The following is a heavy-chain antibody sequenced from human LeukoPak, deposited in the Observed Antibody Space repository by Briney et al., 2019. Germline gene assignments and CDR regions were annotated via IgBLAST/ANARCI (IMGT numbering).Heavy chain of an antibody. J-gene: IGHJ4*02. CDR3: AGEVQADY. V-gene: IGHV3-30-3*01. CDR1: GFTFSSYA. Sequence: PGGSLRLSCAASGFTFSSYAMHWVRQAPGKGLEWVAVISYDGSNKYYADSVKGRFTISRDNSKNTLYLQMNSLRAEDTAVYYCAGEVQADYWGQGTLVTVSS. D-gene: IGHD2-2*01. CDR2: ISYDGSNK.